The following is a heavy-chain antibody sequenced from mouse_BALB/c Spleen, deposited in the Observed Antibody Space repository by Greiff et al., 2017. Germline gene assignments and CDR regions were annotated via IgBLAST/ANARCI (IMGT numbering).Heavy chain of an antibody. CDR1: GFTFSSYT. CDR2: ISSGGSYT. Sequence: EVQLQESGGGLVKPGGSLKLSCAASGFTFSSYTMSWVRQTPEKRLEWVATISSGGSYTYYPDSVKGRFTISRDNAKNTLYLQMSSLKSEDTAMYYCTRDEGKRYWGQGTTLTVSS. CDR3: TRDEGKRY. J-gene: IGHJ2*01. V-gene: IGHV5-6-4*01.